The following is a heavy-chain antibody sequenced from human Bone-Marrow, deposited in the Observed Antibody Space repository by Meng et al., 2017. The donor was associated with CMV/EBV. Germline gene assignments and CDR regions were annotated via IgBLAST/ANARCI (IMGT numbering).Heavy chain of an antibody. CDR1: GGSVTSGSHY. D-gene: IGHD3-3*01. Sequence: SETLSLTCTVSGGSVTSGSHYWSWIRQPPGKGLEWIGYIYHTGSTKYNPSLKSRVTISVDTSKNQLFLKLRSVIAADTAVYYCATITIFGVDPPSDGMDVWGQGTTVTVSS. J-gene: IGHJ6*02. V-gene: IGHV4-61*01. CDR3: ATITIFGVDPPSDGMDV. CDR2: IYHTGST.